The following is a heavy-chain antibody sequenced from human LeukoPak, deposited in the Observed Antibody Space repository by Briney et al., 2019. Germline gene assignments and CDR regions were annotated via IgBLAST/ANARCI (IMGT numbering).Heavy chain of an antibody. CDR2: IYYSGST. CDR3: ARSSSVGPYDFWSGYLSGFDY. CDR1: GGSISSYY. J-gene: IGHJ4*02. V-gene: IGHV4-59*01. Sequence: PSETLSLTCTVSGGSISSYYWSWIRQPPGKGLEWIGYIYYSGSTNYNPSLKSRVTISVDTSKNQFSLKLSSVTAADTAVYYCARSSSVGPYDFWSGYLSGFDYWGQGTLVTVSS. D-gene: IGHD3-3*01.